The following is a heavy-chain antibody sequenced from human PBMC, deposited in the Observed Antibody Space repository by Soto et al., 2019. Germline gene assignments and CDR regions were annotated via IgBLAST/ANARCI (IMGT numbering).Heavy chain of an antibody. CDR3: ARCLATTYYYYGMDV. J-gene: IGHJ6*02. CDR2: IYSGGST. Sequence: ESGGGLIQPGGSLRLSCAASGFTVSSNYMSWVRQAPGKGLEWVSVIYSGGSTYYADSVKGRFTISRDNSKNTLYLQMNSLRAEDTAVYYCARCLATTYYYYGMDVWGQGTTVTVSS. V-gene: IGHV3-53*01. CDR1: GFTVSSNY. D-gene: IGHD4-17*01.